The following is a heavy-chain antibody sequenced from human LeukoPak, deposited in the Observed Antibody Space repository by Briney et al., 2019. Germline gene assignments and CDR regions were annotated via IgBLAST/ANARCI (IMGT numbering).Heavy chain of an antibody. Sequence: GGSLTLSCAASGFTFSNYAMTWVRQAPGKGVEWVSSISGSGGSTYYADSVKGRFTISRENSKNTLYLQMNSLRAEDTAVYYCAKSTAAGREAFDIWGQGTMVSVSS. D-gene: IGHD6-13*01. J-gene: IGHJ3*02. CDR3: AKSTAAGREAFDI. V-gene: IGHV3-23*01. CDR1: GFTFSNYA. CDR2: ISGSGGST.